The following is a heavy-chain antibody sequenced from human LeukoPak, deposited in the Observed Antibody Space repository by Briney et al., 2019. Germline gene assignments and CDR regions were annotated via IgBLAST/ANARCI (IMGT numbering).Heavy chain of an antibody. CDR2: ISYDGSNK. CDR3: AKTYYDFWSGYYDY. V-gene: IGHV3-30*18. D-gene: IGHD3-3*01. CDR1: GFTFSSYG. J-gene: IGHJ4*02. Sequence: GRSLRLSCAASGFTFSSYGMHWVRQAPGKGLEWVAVISYDGSNKYYADSVKGRFTTSRDNSKNTLYLQMNSLRAEDTAVYYCAKTYYDFWSGYYDYWGQGTLVTVSS.